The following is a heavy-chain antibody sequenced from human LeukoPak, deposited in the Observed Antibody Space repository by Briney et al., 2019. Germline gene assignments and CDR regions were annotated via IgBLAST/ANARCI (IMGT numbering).Heavy chain of an antibody. CDR1: GGSISSYY. Sequence: SETLSLTCTVSGGSISSYYWSWIRQPPGKGLEWIGYIYYSGSTNYNPSLKSRVTISVDTSKNQFSLKLSSVTDADTAVYYCARDSRGADFWSGYYTDYYYYGMDVWGQGTTVTVSS. V-gene: IGHV4-59*01. CDR3: ARDSRGADFWSGYYTDYYYYGMDV. D-gene: IGHD3-3*01. J-gene: IGHJ6*02. CDR2: IYYSGST.